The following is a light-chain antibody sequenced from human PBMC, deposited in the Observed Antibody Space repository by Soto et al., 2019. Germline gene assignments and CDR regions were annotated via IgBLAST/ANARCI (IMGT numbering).Light chain of an antibody. J-gene: IGKJ4*01. Sequence: DIQMTQSPSSLSASVGDRVTITCRASQAISIDLAWYQQKPGKPPNLLIWAASTLQSGVPSRFSGSGYGTDFTLTITNLQTKDVATYYCQKYNSLSTAFGGGTKVEIK. CDR3: QKYNSLSTA. CDR1: QAISID. V-gene: IGKV1-27*01. CDR2: AAS.